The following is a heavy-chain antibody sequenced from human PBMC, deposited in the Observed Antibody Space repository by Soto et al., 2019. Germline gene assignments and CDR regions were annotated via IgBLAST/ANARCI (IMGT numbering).Heavy chain of an antibody. D-gene: IGHD5-18*01. J-gene: IGHJ4*02. CDR3: ARAPGIQLWSHRTYFDY. V-gene: IGHV1-3*01. Sequence: QVQLVQSGAEVKKPGASVKVSCKASGYTFTSYAMHWVRQAPGQRLEWMGWINAGNGNTKYSQKFQGRVTITRDTSASTAYMELSSLRSEDTAVYYCARAPGIQLWSHRTYFDYWGQGTLVTVSS. CDR2: INAGNGNT. CDR1: GYTFTSYA.